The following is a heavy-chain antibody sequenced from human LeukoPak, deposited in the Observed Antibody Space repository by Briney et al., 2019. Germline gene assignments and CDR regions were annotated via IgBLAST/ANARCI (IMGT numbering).Heavy chain of an antibody. D-gene: IGHD3-22*01. Sequence: ASVKVSCKASGYTFTSYGISWVRQAPGQGLEWMGWISAYNGNTNYAQKLQGRVTMTTDTSTSTAYMELRSLRSDDTAVYYCARPTYYDLPQPPTSPDAFDIWGQGTMVTVSS. CDR1: GYTFTSYG. CDR2: ISAYNGNT. J-gene: IGHJ3*02. V-gene: IGHV1-18*01. CDR3: ARPTYYDLPQPPTSPDAFDI.